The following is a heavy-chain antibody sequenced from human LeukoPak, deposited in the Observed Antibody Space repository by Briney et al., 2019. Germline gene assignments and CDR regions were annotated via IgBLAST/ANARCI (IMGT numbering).Heavy chain of an antibody. CDR1: GFTFNSYA. J-gene: IGHJ4*02. D-gene: IGHD3-10*01. CDR3: AKENRGPRVLE. Sequence: GGSLRLSCAASGFTFNSYAMNGVRQPPGERLQGGSGIIGSGGSTYYAESLKSRVTVSRDNAKSTLYLQTTTLRAEDTAAYYSAKENRGPRVLEWGQGTLVTVSS. CDR2: IIGSGGST. V-gene: IGHV3-23*01.